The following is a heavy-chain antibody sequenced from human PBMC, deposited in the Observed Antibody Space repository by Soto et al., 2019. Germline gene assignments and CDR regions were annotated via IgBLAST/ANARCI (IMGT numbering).Heavy chain of an antibody. D-gene: IGHD2-15*01. CDR3: FSGYCCVGKCYPEPGSFDP. CDR2: IRNKANTYST. CDR1: GFTFSSHW. J-gene: IGHJ5*02. Sequence: PGGSLRLSCAASGFTFSSHWMSWVRQAPGKGLEWVGRIRNKANTYSTDYAASVKGRFTISRDDSTISLYLQMNSLKTEDTAVYYCFSGYCCVGKCYPEPGSFDPPGQGILVTV. V-gene: IGHV3-72*01.